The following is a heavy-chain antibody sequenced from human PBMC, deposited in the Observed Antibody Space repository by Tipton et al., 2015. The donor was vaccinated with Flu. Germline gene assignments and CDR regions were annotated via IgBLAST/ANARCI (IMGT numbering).Heavy chain of an antibody. J-gene: IGHJ5*02. V-gene: IGHV4-34*01. CDR1: GGSFSGYY. CDR3: ARRTKGTMVRGVIVNWFDP. D-gene: IGHD3-10*01. Sequence: LRLSCAVYGGSFSGYYWSWIRQPPGKGLEWIGEINHSGSTNYNPSLKSRVTTSVDTSKNQFSLKLSSVTAADTAVYYCARRTKGTMVRGVIVNWFDPWGQGTLVTVSS. CDR2: INHSGST.